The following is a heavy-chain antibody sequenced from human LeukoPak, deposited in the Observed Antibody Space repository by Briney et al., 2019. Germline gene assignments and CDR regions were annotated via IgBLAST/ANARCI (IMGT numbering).Heavy chain of an antibody. Sequence: GGSLRLSCAASGFTFDDYGMSWVRQAPGKGLEWVSGINWNGGSTGYADSVKGRFTISRDNSKNTLYLQMNSLRAEDTAVYYCARDLVGRTRTLEFDYWGQGTLVTVSS. CDR2: INWNGGST. J-gene: IGHJ4*02. CDR1: GFTFDDYG. D-gene: IGHD3-16*01. CDR3: ARDLVGRTRTLEFDY. V-gene: IGHV3-20*04.